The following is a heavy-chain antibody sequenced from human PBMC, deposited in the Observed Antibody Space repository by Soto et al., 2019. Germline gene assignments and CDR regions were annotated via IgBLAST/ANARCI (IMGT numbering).Heavy chain of an antibody. CDR1: GFTFSTYS. CDR2: ISNSSSTI. J-gene: IGHJ4*02. CDR3: ARDQGWYAN. Sequence: GGSLRLSCAASGFTFSTYSMNWVRQAPGKGLEWVSYISNSSSTIFYTDSVKGRFTVSRDNAKNSLYLQMNSLRAEDTAVYYCARDQGWYANWGQGTLVTVSS. V-gene: IGHV3-48*01. D-gene: IGHD2-8*01.